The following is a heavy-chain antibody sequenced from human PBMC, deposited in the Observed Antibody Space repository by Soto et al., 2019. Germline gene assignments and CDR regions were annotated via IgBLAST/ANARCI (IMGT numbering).Heavy chain of an antibody. CDR1: GFSFKNYT. D-gene: IGHD3-3*01. J-gene: IGHJ3*02. CDR2: ISSDSIDK. V-gene: IGHV3-30*04. Sequence: PGGSLRLSCAASGFSFKNYTMHWIRQAPGKGLEWLALISSDSIDKSYLDSVRGRSTISRDNFKNTLYLQMHSLGTDDAAVYYCARDPDGFWRTFDIWGQGTMVTVSS. CDR3: ARDPDGFWRTFDI.